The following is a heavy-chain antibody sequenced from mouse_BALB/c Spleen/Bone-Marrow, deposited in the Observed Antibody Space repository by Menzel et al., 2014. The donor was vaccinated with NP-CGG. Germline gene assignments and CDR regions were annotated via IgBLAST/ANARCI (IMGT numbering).Heavy chain of an antibody. CDR3: TRANGNWLAY. Sequence: QVQLQQPGAELVKPGASVKLSCKASGYTFTSYYMYWVKQRPGQGLEWIGEINPSNGGTNFNEKFKNKATLTVDKSSSTAYMQLSSLIFEDSAVYDWTRANGNWLAYWGQGTLVTVS. CDR1: GYTFTSYY. V-gene: IGHV1S81*02. D-gene: IGHD4-1*01. J-gene: IGHJ3*01. CDR2: INPSNGGT.